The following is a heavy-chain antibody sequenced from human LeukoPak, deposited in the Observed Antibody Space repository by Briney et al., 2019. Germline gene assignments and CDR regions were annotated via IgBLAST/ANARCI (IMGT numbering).Heavy chain of an antibody. CDR1: GFSLSGYW. J-gene: IGHJ4*02. CDR2: INRDGSQK. Sequence: GGSLRLSCAASGFSLSGYWMTWVRQAPGKGLEWVANINRDGSQKNHVDSVQGRFTISRDNAKNSLYLQMNSLRAEDTAFYYCAKAELGVDTFFDYWGQGTLVTVSS. CDR3: AKAELGVDTFFDY. D-gene: IGHD3-3*01. V-gene: IGHV3-7*03.